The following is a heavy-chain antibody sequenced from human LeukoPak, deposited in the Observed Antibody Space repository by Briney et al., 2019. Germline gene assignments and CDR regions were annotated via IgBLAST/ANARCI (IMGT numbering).Heavy chain of an antibody. D-gene: IGHD1-26*01. V-gene: IGHV3-23*01. CDR2: ITADGSST. J-gene: IGHJ6*03. Sequence: GGSLRLSCAVSGFTFRSYAMKWVRQAPGKGLEWVSAITADGSSTHYTISVKGRFIISRDTPKNTLYLQMNNLRAEDTAVYYCARAYSETYGLGYYYMDVWGKGTTVTISS. CDR1: GFTFRSYA. CDR3: ARAYSETYGLGYYYMDV.